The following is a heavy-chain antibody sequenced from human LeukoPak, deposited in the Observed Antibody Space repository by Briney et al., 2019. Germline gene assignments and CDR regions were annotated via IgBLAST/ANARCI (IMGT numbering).Heavy chain of an antibody. D-gene: IGHD5-18*01. Sequence: GGSLRLSCAASGFTFSSYSMNWVRQAPGKGLEWVSSISSSSSYIYYADSVKGRFTISRDNAKNSLYLQMNSLRAGDTAVYYCAREGEAAMVTFYYNYGRDVWGQGTTVTVSS. CDR3: AREGEAAMVTFYYNYGRDV. V-gene: IGHV3-21*01. CDR1: GFTFSSYS. J-gene: IGHJ6*02. CDR2: ISSSSSYI.